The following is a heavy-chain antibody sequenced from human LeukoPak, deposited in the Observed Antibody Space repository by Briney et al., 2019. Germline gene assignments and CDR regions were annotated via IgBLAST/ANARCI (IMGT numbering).Heavy chain of an antibody. CDR1: GGSISSGDYY. D-gene: IGHD1-26*01. J-gene: IGHJ4*02. V-gene: IGHV4-30-4*01. CDR2: IYYSGST. Sequence: PSETLSLTCTVSGGSISSGDYYWSWIRQPPGKGLEWIGYIYYSGSTYYNPSLKSRVTISVDTSKNQFSLKLSSVTAADTAVYYCAREFSLGIYYYFDYWGQGTLVTVSS. CDR3: AREFSLGIYYYFDY.